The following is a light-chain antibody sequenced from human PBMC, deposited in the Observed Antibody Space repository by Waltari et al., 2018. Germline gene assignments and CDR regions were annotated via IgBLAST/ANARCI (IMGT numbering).Light chain of an antibody. CDR3: SSYTSSNTVV. V-gene: IGLV2-14*03. CDR2: DLS. Sequence: HSALTQPASVSGSPGQSITIPCSGSSSDVGGYNYVSWYLQYPGQAPKLIIYDLSQRPSEISDRFAGSKSGSTASLTISGLQAEDEADYYCSSYTSSNTVVFGGGTKVTVL. CDR1: SSDVGGYNY. J-gene: IGLJ2*01.